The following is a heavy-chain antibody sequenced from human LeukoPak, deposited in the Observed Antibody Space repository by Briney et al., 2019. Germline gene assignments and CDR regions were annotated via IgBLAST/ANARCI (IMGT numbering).Heavy chain of an antibody. J-gene: IGHJ4*02. CDR2: IYDSGAT. V-gene: IGHV4-31*11. CDR1: GGSISDGGYY. D-gene: IGHD1-14*01. CDR3: ARGGDRRGFDY. Sequence: KPSETLSLTCAVSGGSISDGGYYWSWIRQHPGKGLEWIGYIYDSGATYYSPALQSRVAISVDTSDNNFSLKLRSLTAADTAVYYCARGGDRRGFDYWGQGTLVTVPS.